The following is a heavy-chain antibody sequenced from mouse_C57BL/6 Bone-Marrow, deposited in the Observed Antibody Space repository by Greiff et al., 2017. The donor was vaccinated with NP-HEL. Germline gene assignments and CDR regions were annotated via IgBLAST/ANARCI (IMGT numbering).Heavy chain of an antibody. CDR3: GRDYGSSYPWYFDV. J-gene: IGHJ1*03. CDR1: GYTFTSYG. D-gene: IGHD1-1*01. CDR2: IYPRSGNT. Sequence: VKLMESGAELARPGASVKLSCKASGYTFTSYGISWVKQRTGQGLEWIGEIYPRSGNTYYNEKFKGKATLTADKSSSTAYMELRSLTSEDSAVYFLGRDYGSSYPWYFDVWGTGTTVTVSS. V-gene: IGHV1-81*01.